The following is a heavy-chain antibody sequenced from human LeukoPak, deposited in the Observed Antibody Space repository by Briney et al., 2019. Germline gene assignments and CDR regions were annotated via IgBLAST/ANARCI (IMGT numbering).Heavy chain of an antibody. CDR1: GGSISSYY. V-gene: IGHV4-59*08. Sequence: SETLSLTCTVSGGSISSYYWSWIRQPPGKGLEWIGYIYYSGSTNYNPSLKSRVTISVDTSKNQFSLKLSSVTAADTAVYYCARSYYDFWGGAFDPWGQGTLVTVSS. CDR3: ARSYYDFWGGAFDP. J-gene: IGHJ5*02. CDR2: IYYSGST. D-gene: IGHD3-3*01.